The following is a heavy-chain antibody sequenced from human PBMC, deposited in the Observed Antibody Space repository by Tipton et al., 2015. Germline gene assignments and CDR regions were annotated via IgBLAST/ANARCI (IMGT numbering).Heavy chain of an antibody. CDR3: AKGDLTMVLVLTPAA. J-gene: IGHJ5*02. CDR1: GFTFSKYW. Sequence: GSLRLSCAASGFTFSKYWMSWVRQAPGKGLEWVAYMMQDGSEKYSEDSVKGRFTIFRDNTKNSLYLQMNSLRVEDTAVYYCAKGDLTMVLVLTPAAWGQGTLVTVSS. CDR2: MMQDGSEK. D-gene: IGHD3-22*01. V-gene: IGHV3-7*03.